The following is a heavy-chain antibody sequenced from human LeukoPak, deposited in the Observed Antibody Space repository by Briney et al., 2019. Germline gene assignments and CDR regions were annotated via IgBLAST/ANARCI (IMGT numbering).Heavy chain of an antibody. Sequence: SQTLSLTCAISGDSVSSSSATWTWIRQSPSRGLEWLGRTYYRSKWYNDYAVSVKSRMTINPDASKNQFSLQVNSVTPEDTAVYYCARGSSSSSWFFDYWGQGTLVTVSS. CDR2: TYYRSKWYN. CDR3: ARGSSSSSWFFDY. J-gene: IGHJ4*02. CDR1: GDSVSSSSAT. V-gene: IGHV6-1*01. D-gene: IGHD6-13*01.